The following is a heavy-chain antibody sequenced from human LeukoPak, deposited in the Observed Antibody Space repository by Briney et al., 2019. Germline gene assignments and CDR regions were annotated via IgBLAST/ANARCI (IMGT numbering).Heavy chain of an antibody. V-gene: IGHV1-18*01. J-gene: IGHJ5*02. CDR2: ISAYNGYT. CDR1: GYTFTSYG. CDR3: ACIYDFWSGYPTNWFDP. D-gene: IGHD3-3*01. Sequence: ASVKVSCKASGYTFTSYGISWVRQAPGQGLEWMGWISAYNGYTNYAQKLQGRVTMTTDTSTSTAYMELRSLRSDDTAVYYCACIYDFWSGYPTNWFDPWGQGTLVTVSS.